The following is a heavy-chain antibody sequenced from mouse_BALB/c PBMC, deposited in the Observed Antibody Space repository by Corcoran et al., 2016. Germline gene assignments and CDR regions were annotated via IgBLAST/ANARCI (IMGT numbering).Heavy chain of an antibody. CDR1: GYTFTSHD. V-gene: IGHV1S56*01. D-gene: IGHD2-1*01. CDR2: SFPGDGST. J-gene: IGHJ1*01. CDR3: ARAYGNYSYGYCDV. Sequence: QVQMQQSGAELVKPGASVTLSCKASGYTFTSHDIHWVRQRPEQGLEWIGWSFPGDGSTKYNEKFKGKATLTTDKSSSTAYMQLSRLTSEDSAVYFCARAYGNYSYGYCDVWGAGTTVTVSS.